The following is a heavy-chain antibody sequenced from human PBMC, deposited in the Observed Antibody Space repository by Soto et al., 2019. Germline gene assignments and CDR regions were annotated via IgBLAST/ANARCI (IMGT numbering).Heavy chain of an antibody. CDR1: GASISSYY. CDR2: IYYGGST. D-gene: IGHD4-17*01. CDR3: ARSRTTVTPSGFQH. Sequence: PSETLSLTCSVCGASISSYYYTWIRQTPGKGLEWIGYIYYGGSTNYNPSLKSRVTISVDTSKNQFSLKLSSVTAADTAVYYCARSRTTVTPSGFQHWGQGTLVTVSS. V-gene: IGHV4-59*01. J-gene: IGHJ1*01.